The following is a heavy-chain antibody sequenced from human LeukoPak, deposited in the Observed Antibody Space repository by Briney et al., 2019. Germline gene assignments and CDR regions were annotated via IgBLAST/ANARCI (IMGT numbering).Heavy chain of an antibody. V-gene: IGHV3-48*01. J-gene: IGHJ4*02. Sequence: PGGSLRLSCAASGFTFSAYSMNWVRQAPGKGLEWVSYISDSSRKIYYADSVKGRFIISRDNAKNSLYLQMNSLRAEDTAVYYCARGPYGDYIDAFDYWGQGTLVTVSS. CDR2: ISDSSRKI. D-gene: IGHD4-17*01. CDR3: ARGPYGDYIDAFDY. CDR1: GFTFSAYS.